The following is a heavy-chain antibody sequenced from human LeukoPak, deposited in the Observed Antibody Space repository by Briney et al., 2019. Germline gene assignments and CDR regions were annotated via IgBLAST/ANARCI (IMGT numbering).Heavy chain of an antibody. CDR1: GDTLTELS. J-gene: IGHJ4*02. CDR3: ATFPRGHLFDF. Sequence: ASVKVSCKLSGDTLTELSMHWVRQSPGKGLEWMGGFVPEDGETIYAQKFQGRVTMTEDTSTDTTYMELSSLRSDDTAVYFCATFPRGHLFDFWGQGTLVSVSS. V-gene: IGHV1-24*01. D-gene: IGHD3-10*01. CDR2: FVPEDGET.